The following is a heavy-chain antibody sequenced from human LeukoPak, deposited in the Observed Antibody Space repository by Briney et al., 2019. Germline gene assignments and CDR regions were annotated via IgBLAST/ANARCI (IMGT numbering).Heavy chain of an antibody. D-gene: IGHD3-16*02. Sequence: PSETLSLTCAVYGGSFSGYYWSWIRQPPGKGLEWIGEINHSGSTNYNPSLKSRVTISVDTSKNQFSLKLSSVTAADTAVYYCARSWGDVWGSYRPFDYWGQGTLVTVSS. V-gene: IGHV4-34*01. J-gene: IGHJ4*02. CDR3: ARSWGDVWGSYRPFDY. CDR1: GGSFSGYY. CDR2: INHSGST.